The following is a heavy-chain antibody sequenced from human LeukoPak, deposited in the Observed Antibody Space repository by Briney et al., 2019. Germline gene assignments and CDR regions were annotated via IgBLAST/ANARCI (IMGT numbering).Heavy chain of an antibody. CDR1: GFTFSSYA. CDR3: ATDFRSAHY. V-gene: IGHV3-48*04. J-gene: IGHJ4*02. CDR2: ITSISNSI. Sequence: GGSLRLSCAASGFTFSSYAMNWVRQAPGKGLEWVSQITSISNSIEYADSVKGRFTVSGDNAKESLYLQMSSLRVEDTAVYYCATDFRSAHYWGQGTLVTVSS.